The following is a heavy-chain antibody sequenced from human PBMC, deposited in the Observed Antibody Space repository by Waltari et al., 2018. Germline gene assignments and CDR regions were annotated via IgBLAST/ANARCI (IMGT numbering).Heavy chain of an antibody. CDR3: AKVDNVGLNNY. CDR2: IYSGGST. Sequence: EVQLVASGGDLIQPGGSLRLSCPPSGFTVGNNFMGWVRQAPGKGLEWVSVIYSGGSTNYIDSVRGRFTISRDSSKNTLYLQMNSLRAEDTAVYYCAKVDNVGLNNYWGQGTLVTVSS. V-gene: IGHV3-53*01. J-gene: IGHJ4*02. D-gene: IGHD1-1*01. CDR1: GFTVGNNF.